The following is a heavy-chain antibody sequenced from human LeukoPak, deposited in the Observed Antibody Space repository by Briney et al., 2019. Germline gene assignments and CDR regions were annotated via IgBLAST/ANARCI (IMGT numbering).Heavy chain of an antibody. J-gene: IGHJ5*02. Sequence: RGSLRLSCAAPGFTFSDHNMDWVRQAPGKGLEWVGRIRNKANDYTTEYAASVKGRFTISRDDSKNSLYLQMNSLKTEDTAVYYCARQRTDYFGSGSYWLAWFDPWGQGTLVTVSS. D-gene: IGHD3-10*01. CDR2: IRNKANDYTT. V-gene: IGHV3-72*01. CDR1: GFTFSDHN. CDR3: ARQRTDYFGSGSYWLAWFDP.